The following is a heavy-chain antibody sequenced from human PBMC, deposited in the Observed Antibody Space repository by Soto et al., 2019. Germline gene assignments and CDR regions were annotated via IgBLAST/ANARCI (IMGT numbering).Heavy chain of an antibody. D-gene: IGHD1-1*01. CDR1: GFTFRSYG. Sequence: WGSLRLSCAASGFTFRSYGMHCVRQAPCKGLEWVALMSFDVSNKYYADSVRGRFTISSDNSKSTLYLQMDILRPEDTAVYYCAKEFGWELQLSHPYYNSGMDVWGQGTTVTVSS. V-gene: IGHV3-30*18. CDR2: MSFDVSNK. CDR3: AKEFGWELQLSHPYYNSGMDV. J-gene: IGHJ6*02.